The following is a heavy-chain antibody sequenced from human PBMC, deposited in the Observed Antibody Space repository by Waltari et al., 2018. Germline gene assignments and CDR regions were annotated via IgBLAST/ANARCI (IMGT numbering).Heavy chain of an antibody. V-gene: IGHV3-53*01. D-gene: IGHD4-17*01. CDR3: ARDSLDYGGWFDS. J-gene: IGHJ5*01. CDR1: DFLTRNFY. Sequence: EVELVESGGGLIQPGGSLRLSCDASDFLTRNFYINWVRQVPGKGLEWVARVGPTTETEYTDAVKGRFSVSRDDSTNTVHLQMNSLRADDTAIYYCARDSLDYGGWFDSWGQGAPVTVSS. CDR2: VGPTTET.